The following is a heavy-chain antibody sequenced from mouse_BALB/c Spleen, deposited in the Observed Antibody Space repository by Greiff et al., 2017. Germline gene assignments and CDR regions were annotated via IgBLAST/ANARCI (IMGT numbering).Heavy chain of an antibody. V-gene: IGHV5-12-2*01. J-gene: IGHJ2*01. CDR1: GFTFSSYT. CDR3: ARHGAGTYYFDY. Sequence: EVMLVESGGGLVQPGGSLKLSCAASGFTFSSYTMSWVRQTPEKRLEWVAYISNGGGSTYYPDTVKGRFTISRDNAKNTLYLQMSSLKSEDTAMYYCARHGAGTYYFDYWGQGTTLTVSS. D-gene: IGHD4-1*01. CDR2: ISNGGGST.